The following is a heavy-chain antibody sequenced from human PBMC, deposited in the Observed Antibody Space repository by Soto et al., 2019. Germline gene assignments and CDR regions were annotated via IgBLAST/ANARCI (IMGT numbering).Heavy chain of an antibody. Sequence: GASVKVSCKASGGTFSRYTISWVRQAPGQGLEWMGRIIPILGIANYAQKFQERVTITRDMSTSTAYMELSSLRSEDTAVYYCAASSSGYHYFDYWGQGTLVTVSS. J-gene: IGHJ4*02. V-gene: IGHV1-69*02. D-gene: IGHD3-22*01. CDR2: IIPILGIA. CDR1: GGTFSRYT. CDR3: AASSSGYHYFDY.